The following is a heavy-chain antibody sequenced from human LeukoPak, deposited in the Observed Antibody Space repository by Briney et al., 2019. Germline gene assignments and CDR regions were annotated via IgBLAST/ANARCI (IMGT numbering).Heavy chain of an antibody. D-gene: IGHD5-18*01. V-gene: IGHV3-23*01. CDR3: AKGRQLWFRGGFDY. Sequence: GSLRLSCAASGFTFSSYAMSWVRQAPGKGLEWVSTISGSGGSTYYADSVKGRFTISRDNSKNTLYLQMNSLRAEDTAVYYCAKGRQLWFRGGFDYWGQGTLVTVSS. CDR1: GFTFSSYA. CDR2: ISGSGGST. J-gene: IGHJ4*02.